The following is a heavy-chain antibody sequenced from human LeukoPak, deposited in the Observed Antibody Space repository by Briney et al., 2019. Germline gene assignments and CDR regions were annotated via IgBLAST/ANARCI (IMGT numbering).Heavy chain of an antibody. V-gene: IGHV4-39*07. CDR2: IYYSGST. CDR3: ARDWAQRITMVRGVIL. CDR1: GGSISSSSYY. D-gene: IGHD3-10*01. Sequence: SETLSLTCTVPGGSISSSSYYWGWIRQPPGKELEWIGSIYYSGSTYYNPSLKSRVTISVDTSKNQFSLKLSSVTAADTAVYYCARDWAQRITMVRGVILWGQGTLVTVSS. J-gene: IGHJ4*02.